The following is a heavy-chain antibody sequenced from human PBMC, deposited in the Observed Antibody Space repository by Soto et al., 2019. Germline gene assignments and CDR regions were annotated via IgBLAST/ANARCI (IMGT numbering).Heavy chain of an antibody. CDR3: VRGALTTLAYYYGMDV. J-gene: IGHJ6*02. Sequence: ASVKVSCKASGGTFSSYTMSWVRQAPGQGLEWMGGIIPIFGTTTYAHKFQGRVTITADESTSTVYMELSSLRGEDTAVYYCVRGALTTLAYYYGMDVWRQGTTVTVSS. V-gene: IGHV1-69*13. CDR1: GGTFSSYT. CDR2: IIPIFGTT. D-gene: IGHD4-4*01.